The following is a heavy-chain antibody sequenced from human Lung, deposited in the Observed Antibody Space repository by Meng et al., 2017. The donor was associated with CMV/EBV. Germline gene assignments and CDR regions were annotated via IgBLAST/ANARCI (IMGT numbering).Heavy chain of an antibody. CDR2: INDDGSST. CDR1: GFTFSKSW. Sequence: ESLKISXAASGFTFSKSWIHWVRRAPGKGLVWVSRINDDGSSTTYADSVKGRFTVSRDNAKDTLYLQMSSLRAEDTAVYYCATETFHDFGSGYVPFDYWGQGTLVTVSS. J-gene: IGHJ4*02. D-gene: IGHD3-3*01. CDR3: ATETFHDFGSGYVPFDY. V-gene: IGHV3-74*01.